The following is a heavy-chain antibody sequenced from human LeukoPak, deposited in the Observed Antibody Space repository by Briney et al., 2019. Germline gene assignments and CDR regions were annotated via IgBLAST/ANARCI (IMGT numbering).Heavy chain of an antibody. J-gene: IGHJ5*02. Sequence: ASVKVSCKASGYTFTDYYIHWVRQAPGQGLEWMGWINLNSGDTYYAQNFQDRVTMTGDTSVSTAYLELSSLRSDDTAVFYCARSYFDVLTNYYMWLAPWGQGTLVTVSS. V-gene: IGHV1-2*02. CDR3: ARSYFDVLTNYYMWLAP. D-gene: IGHD3-9*01. CDR1: GYTFTDYY. CDR2: INLNSGDT.